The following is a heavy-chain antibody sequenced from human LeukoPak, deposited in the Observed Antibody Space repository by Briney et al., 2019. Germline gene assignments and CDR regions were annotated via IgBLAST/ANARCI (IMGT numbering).Heavy chain of an antibody. D-gene: IGHD5-12*01. J-gene: IGHJ4*02. CDR3: ARGLGDSGYDFLVY. Sequence: PSETLSLTCAVYGGSFSGYYWNWIRQPPGKGLEWIGEINDSGNTNYNPSPKSRVTLSVDTTKNQFSLKLSSVTAADSAIYYCARGLGDSGYDFLVYWGQGSLVTVSS. V-gene: IGHV4-34*01. CDR2: INDSGNT. CDR1: GGSFSGYY.